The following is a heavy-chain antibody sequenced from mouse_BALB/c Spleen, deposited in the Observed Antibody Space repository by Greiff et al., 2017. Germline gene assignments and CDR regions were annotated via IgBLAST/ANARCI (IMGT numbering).Heavy chain of an antibody. J-gene: IGHJ4*01. CDR3: ARGGYYVYYAMDY. V-gene: IGHV2-6-7*01. CDR1: GFSLTGYG. CDR2: IWGDGST. D-gene: IGHD2-3*01. Sequence: VKLQQSGPGLVAPSQSLSITCTVSGFSLTGYGVNWVRQPPGKGLEWLGIIWGDGSTDYNSALKSRLSISKDNSKSQVFLKMNSLQTDDTARYYCARGGYYVYYAMDYWGQGTSVTVSS.